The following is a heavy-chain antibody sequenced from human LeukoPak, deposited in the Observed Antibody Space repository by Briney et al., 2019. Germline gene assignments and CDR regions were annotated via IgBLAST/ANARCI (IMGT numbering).Heavy chain of an antibody. CDR2: IESRTDGGTT. D-gene: IGHD3-10*01. Sequence: GGSHRLSCAASGFSFSDAWMSWARQIPGKGLEWVGRIESRTDGGTTDYAAPVKGRFTISRDDSTNTLYLQMNSLKSEDTAVYYCTTYGSGRKFDYWGQGTLVTVSS. CDR1: GFSFSDAW. CDR3: TTYGSGRKFDY. J-gene: IGHJ4*02. V-gene: IGHV3-15*04.